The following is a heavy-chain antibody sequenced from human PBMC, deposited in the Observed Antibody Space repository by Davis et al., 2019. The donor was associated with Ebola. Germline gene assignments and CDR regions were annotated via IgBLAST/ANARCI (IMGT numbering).Heavy chain of an antibody. D-gene: IGHD2-2*01. CDR1: GYSFTSYW. V-gene: IGHV5-51*01. Sequence: GESLKISCKGSGYSFTSYWIGWVRQMPGKGLEWMGIIYPGDSDTRYSPSFQGQVTISADKSISTAYLQWSSLKASDTAMYYCARAPGYCISSSRTCQFDYWGQGTLLTVSS. J-gene: IGHJ4*02. CDR2: IYPGDSDT. CDR3: ARAPGYCISSSRTCQFDY.